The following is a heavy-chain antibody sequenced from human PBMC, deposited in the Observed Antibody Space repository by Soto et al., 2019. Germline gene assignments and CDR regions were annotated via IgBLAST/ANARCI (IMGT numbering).Heavy chain of an antibody. Sequence: PSETLSLTCTVSGGSISSYYWSWIRQPPGKGLEWIGYIYYSGNTNYNPSLKSRLTMSVDTSKNQFSLSLSSVTAADAAVYYCGSYYCGGARCPGLDVWGLGTTVTVSS. D-gene: IGHD2-21*01. J-gene: IGHJ6*02. CDR1: GGSISSYY. CDR3: GSYYCGGARCPGLDV. CDR2: IYYSGNT. V-gene: IGHV4-59*08.